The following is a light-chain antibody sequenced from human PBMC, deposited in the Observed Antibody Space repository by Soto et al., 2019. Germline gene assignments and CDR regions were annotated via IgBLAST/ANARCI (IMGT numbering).Light chain of an antibody. Sequence: DIQMTQSPSTLSASVGDRVTITCRASQSISSWLAWYQQKPGKAPKLLICDASSLESGVPSRFSGSGSGTEFTLTISSLQPDDFATYYCQKYNSYWTFGQGTKVEIK. CDR2: DAS. V-gene: IGKV1-5*01. J-gene: IGKJ1*01. CDR1: QSISSW. CDR3: QKYNSYWT.